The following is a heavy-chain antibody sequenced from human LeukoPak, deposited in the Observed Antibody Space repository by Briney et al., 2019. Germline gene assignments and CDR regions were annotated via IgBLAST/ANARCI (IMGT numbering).Heavy chain of an antibody. Sequence: GGSLRLSCTASGFTFGDYAMSWVRQAPGKGLEWVGFIRSKAYGGTTEYAASVKGRFTISRDDSKSIAYQQMNSLKTEDTAVYYCTRAVSGWTGYFDYWGQGTLVTVSS. CDR1: GFTFGDYA. CDR2: IRSKAYGGTT. CDR3: TRAVSGWTGYFDY. D-gene: IGHD6-19*01. V-gene: IGHV3-49*04. J-gene: IGHJ4*02.